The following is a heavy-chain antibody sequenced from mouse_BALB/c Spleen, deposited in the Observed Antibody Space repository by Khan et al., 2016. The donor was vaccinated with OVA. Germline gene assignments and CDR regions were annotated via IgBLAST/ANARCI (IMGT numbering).Heavy chain of an antibody. V-gene: IGHV1S81*02. CDR3: ARIKKIVATYFDY. D-gene: IGHD1-1*01. CDR2: TNPTNSRT. Sequence: QVQPKESGAELVKAGASVKMSCKASGYTFTSYWMHWVKQRLGQGLEWFAETNPTNSRTYSNEKFKSKATLTVAKSSSTAYMLLSGPTFEDAAVYYCARIKKIVATYFDYWGQGTTLTVSS. J-gene: IGHJ2*01. CDR1: GYTFTSYW.